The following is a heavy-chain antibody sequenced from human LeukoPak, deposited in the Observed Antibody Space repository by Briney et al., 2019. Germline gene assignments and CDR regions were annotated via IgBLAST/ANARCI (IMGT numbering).Heavy chain of an antibody. D-gene: IGHD4-17*01. CDR2: INPNSGGT. CDR3: ARGVTKHFQY. J-gene: IGHJ1*01. Sequence: GASVTVSFKASGYTFTGYYMHWVRQAPGQGLEWMGWINPNSGGTNYAQKFQGRVTMTRDTSIRKAYMELSRLTSDDTAVYYCARGVTKHFQYWGQGTLVTVSS. V-gene: IGHV1-2*02. CDR1: GYTFTGYY.